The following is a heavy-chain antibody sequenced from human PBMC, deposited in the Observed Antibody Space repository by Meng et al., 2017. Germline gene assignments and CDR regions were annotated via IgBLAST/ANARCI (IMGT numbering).Heavy chain of an antibody. Sequence: VELQGSGPGLVKPSGTLSLPCAVSGGSISSSNWWSWVRQPPGKGLEWIGEIYHSGSTNYNPSLKSRVTISVDKSKNQFSLKLSSVTAADTAVYYCARWSIYCSGGSCYSFDYWGQGTLVTVSS. V-gene: IGHV4-4*02. D-gene: IGHD2-15*01. CDR3: ARWSIYCSGGSCYSFDY. CDR2: IYHSGST. CDR1: GGSISSSNW. J-gene: IGHJ4*02.